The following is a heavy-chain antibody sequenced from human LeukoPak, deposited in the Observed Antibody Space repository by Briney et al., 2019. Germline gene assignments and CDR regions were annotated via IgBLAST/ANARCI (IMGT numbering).Heavy chain of an antibody. V-gene: IGHV3-7*01. J-gene: IGHJ4*02. Sequence: GGSLRLSCAASGFSFTTYWMSWVRQAPGKGLEWVANIKQDGTEKYYVDSVKGRFTISRDNAKNSLYLQMNSLRAEDTAVYYCARASVGIAAAGTAYWGQGTLVTVSS. D-gene: IGHD6-13*01. CDR1: GFSFTTYW. CDR2: IKQDGTEK. CDR3: ARASVGIAAAGTAY.